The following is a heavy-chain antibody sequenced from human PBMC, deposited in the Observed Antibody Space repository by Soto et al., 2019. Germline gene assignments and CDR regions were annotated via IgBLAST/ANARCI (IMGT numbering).Heavy chain of an antibody. CDR3: ARGLPRYCSGGSCYPRNAEYFQH. Sequence: SETLSLTCAVYGGSFSGYYWSWIRQPPGKGLEWIGEINHSGSTNYNPSLKSRVTISVDTSKNQFSLKLSSVTAADTAVYYCARGLPRYCSGGSCYPRNAEYFQHWGQGTLVTVSS. D-gene: IGHD2-15*01. J-gene: IGHJ1*01. CDR2: INHSGST. V-gene: IGHV4-34*01. CDR1: GGSFSGYY.